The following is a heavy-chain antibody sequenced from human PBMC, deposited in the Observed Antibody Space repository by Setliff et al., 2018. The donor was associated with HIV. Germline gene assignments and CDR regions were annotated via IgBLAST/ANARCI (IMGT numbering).Heavy chain of an antibody. V-gene: IGHV5-51*01. J-gene: IGHJ3*02. D-gene: IGHD2-21*01. CDR3: ARHKVAMSMLVVQDPGPFDN. CDR2: IYTGDSGT. Sequence: GESLKISCRAFGNSFANHWIAWVRQMPGKGPEWVGFIYTGDSGTQYNPAFQGRVTISADKSIKTVYLQWTSLQRSDTAMYYCARHKVAMSMLVVQDPGPFDNWGQGTMVTVSS. CDR1: GNSFANHW.